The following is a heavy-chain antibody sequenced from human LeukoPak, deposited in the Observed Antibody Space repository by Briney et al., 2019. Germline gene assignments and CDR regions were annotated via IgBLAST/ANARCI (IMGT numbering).Heavy chain of an antibody. D-gene: IGHD2-21*01. CDR3: AKERAYCGGDCPNWFDP. CDR1: GFTFSSYA. V-gene: IGHV3-23*01. Sequence: GGSLRLSCAASGFTFSSYAMSWVRQAPGKGPEWVSAISGSGGCTYYADSVKGRFTISRDNSKNTLYLQMNSLRAEDTAVYYCAKERAYCGGDCPNWFDPWGQGTLVTVSS. J-gene: IGHJ5*02. CDR2: ISGSGGCT.